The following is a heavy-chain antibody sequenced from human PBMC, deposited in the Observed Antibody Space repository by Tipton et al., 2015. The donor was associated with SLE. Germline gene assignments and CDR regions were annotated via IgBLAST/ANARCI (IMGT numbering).Heavy chain of an antibody. CDR1: GGSISSGSYY. J-gene: IGHJ2*01. CDR3: ARDRGGLAFDL. Sequence: TLSLTCTVSGGSISSGSYYWSWIRQPAGKGLEWIGRIYTSGSTNYNPSLKSRVTISVDTSKNQFSLKLSSVTAADTAVYYCARDRGGLAFDLWGRSTLVTVSS. CDR2: IYTSGST. D-gene: IGHD3-16*01. V-gene: IGHV4-61*02.